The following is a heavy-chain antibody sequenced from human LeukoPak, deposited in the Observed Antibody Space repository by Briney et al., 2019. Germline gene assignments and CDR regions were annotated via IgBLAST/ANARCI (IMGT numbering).Heavy chain of an antibody. J-gene: IGHJ4*02. D-gene: IGHD6-19*01. Sequence: GGSLRLSCAASGFTFSSYAMSWVRQATGKGLEWVSLIRYSGSDTYYADSVKGRFTISRDDSKNTLYLQMNSLRAEDTAVYYCAKTHASGWNFDYWGQGTLVTVSS. CDR2: IRYSGSDT. V-gene: IGHV3-23*01. CDR1: GFTFSSYA. CDR3: AKTHASGWNFDY.